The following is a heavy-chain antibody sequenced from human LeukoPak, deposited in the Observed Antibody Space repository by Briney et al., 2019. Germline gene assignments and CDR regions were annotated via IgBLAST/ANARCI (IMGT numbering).Heavy chain of an antibody. CDR1: GFTFSSYW. V-gene: IGHV3-74*01. J-gene: IGHJ4*02. CDR3: AGGPHGGNGDY. CDR2: LNSDGSST. Sequence: GGALRLSCTASGFTFSSYWMHWVRQAPGKGLVWVSRLNSDGSSTNYADSVKGRFTISRDNAKNTLFLQMNSLRAEDTAVYYCAGGPHGGNGDYWGQGTLVTVSS. D-gene: IGHD4-23*01.